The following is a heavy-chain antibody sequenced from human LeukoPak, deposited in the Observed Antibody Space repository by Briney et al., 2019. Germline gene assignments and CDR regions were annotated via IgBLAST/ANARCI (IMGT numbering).Heavy chain of an antibody. D-gene: IGHD2-21*01. CDR1: GYTFTSYG. Sequence: GASVKVSCKASGYTFTSYGISWVRQAPGQGLEWMGWINTNTGNPTYAQGFTGRFVFSLDTSVSTAYLQISSLKAEDTAVYYCARYSRGYYYYGMDVWGQGTTVTVSS. CDR2: INTNTGNP. CDR3: ARYSRGYYYYGMDV. V-gene: IGHV7-4-1*02. J-gene: IGHJ6*02.